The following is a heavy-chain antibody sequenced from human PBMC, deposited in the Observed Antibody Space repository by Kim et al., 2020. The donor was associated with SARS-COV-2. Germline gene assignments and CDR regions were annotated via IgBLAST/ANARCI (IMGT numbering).Heavy chain of an antibody. V-gene: IGHV3-11*01. Sequence: GGSLRLSCAASGFTFSDYYMSWIRQAPGKGLEWVSYISSSGSTIYYADSVKGRFTISRDNAKNSLYLHMNSLRAEDTAVYYCARVRGAAGPFYYYYYGMDVWGQGTTVTVSS. CDR1: GFTFSDYY. CDR2: ISSSGSTI. D-gene: IGHD6-13*01. J-gene: IGHJ6*02. CDR3: ARVRGAAGPFYYYYYGMDV.